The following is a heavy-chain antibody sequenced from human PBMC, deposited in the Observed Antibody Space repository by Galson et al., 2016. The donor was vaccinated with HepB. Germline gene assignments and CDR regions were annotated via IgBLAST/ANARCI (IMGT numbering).Heavy chain of an antibody. V-gene: IGHV3-11*03. CDR3: ARLRHGLGCYSLGTDL. D-gene: IGHD3-10*01. Sequence: SLRLSCAASEFTLSDFYMTWIRQTPGKGLEWISYMSRSGVYTNYADSVKGRFTISRDSANNSLYLQMNSLTTEDTAVYYCARLRHGLGCYSLGTDLWGQGTLVTVSS. J-gene: IGHJ5*02. CDR1: EFTLSDFY. CDR2: MSRSGVYT.